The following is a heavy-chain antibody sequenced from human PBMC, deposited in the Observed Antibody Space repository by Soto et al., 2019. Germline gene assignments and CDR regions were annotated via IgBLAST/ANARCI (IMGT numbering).Heavy chain of an antibody. Sequence: GEALKISCKASGYIFTTYWIGWVRQMPGKGLEWMGIIYPGDSDTKYSPSFQGQITISADKSISTAYLQWSSLKASDTAMYYCARRDVFDVWGQGTMVTVSS. CDR3: ARRDVFDV. J-gene: IGHJ3*01. CDR2: IYPGDSDT. V-gene: IGHV5-51*01. CDR1: GYIFTTYW.